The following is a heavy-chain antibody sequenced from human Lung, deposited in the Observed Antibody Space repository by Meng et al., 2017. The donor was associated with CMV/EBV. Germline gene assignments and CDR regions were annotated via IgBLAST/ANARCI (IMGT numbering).Heavy chain of an antibody. CDR3: ARGILPQRGSTVPTPDY. CDR2: INPSGST. D-gene: IGHD4-11*01. Sequence: SQTLSLTCAGYGGSFSGYYWSWIRQPPGKGLEWIGEINPSGSTNYNPSLKSRVTISVDTSKNQFSLRLSSVTAADTALYYCARGILPQRGSTVPTPDYWGQGTLVTVSS. CDR1: GGSFSGYY. J-gene: IGHJ4*02. V-gene: IGHV4-34*01.